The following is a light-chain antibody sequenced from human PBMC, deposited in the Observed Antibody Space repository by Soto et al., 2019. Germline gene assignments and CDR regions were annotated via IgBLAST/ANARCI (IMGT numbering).Light chain of an antibody. J-gene: IGKJ2*01. CDR3: QRYGASSTYT. CDR2: GAS. V-gene: IGKV3-20*01. Sequence: EIVLTQSPGTLSLSPGERATLSCRASQSVTSSYLAWYQQKAGQAPRLLIYGASSRATGIPDRFSGSGSGTDFTLTINRPEPEDFAVYYCQRYGASSTYTFGQGTKLEIK. CDR1: QSVTSSY.